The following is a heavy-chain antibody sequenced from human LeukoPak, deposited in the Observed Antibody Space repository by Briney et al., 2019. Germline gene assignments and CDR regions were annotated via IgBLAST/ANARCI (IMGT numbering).Heavy chain of an antibody. J-gene: IGHJ4*02. Sequence: SETLSLTCAVYGGSFSGYYWSWIRQPPGKGLEWIGEINHSGSTNYNPSLKSRVTISVDTSKNQFSLKLSSVTAADTAVYYCAREWDTAMVTYPRGYWGQGTLVTVSS. CDR2: INHSGST. CDR1: GGSFSGYY. V-gene: IGHV4-34*01. D-gene: IGHD5-18*01. CDR3: AREWDTAMVTYPRGY.